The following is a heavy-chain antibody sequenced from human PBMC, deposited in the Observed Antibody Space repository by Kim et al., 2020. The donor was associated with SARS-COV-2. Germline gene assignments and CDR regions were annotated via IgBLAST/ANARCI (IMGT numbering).Heavy chain of an antibody. CDR3: ARGNPLWFGEFYGPRHYYG. J-gene: IGHJ6*01. Sequence: SETLSLTCAVYGGSFSGYYWSWIRQPPGKGLEWIGEINHSGSTNYNPSLKSRVTISVDTSKNQFSLKLSSVTAADTAVYYCARGNPLWFGEFYGPRHYYG. CDR2: INHSGST. V-gene: IGHV4-34*01. CDR1: GGSFSGYY. D-gene: IGHD3-10*01.